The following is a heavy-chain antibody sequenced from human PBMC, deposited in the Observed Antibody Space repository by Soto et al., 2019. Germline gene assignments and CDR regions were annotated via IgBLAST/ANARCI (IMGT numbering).Heavy chain of an antibody. J-gene: IGHJ6*02. V-gene: IGHV1-69*01. CDR3: ARDIPAGYCAGGSCYYYHGMDV. D-gene: IGHD2-15*01. Sequence: QMQLVQSGAEVKKPGSSVKVSCKASGGTFSTYAISWVRQAPGQGLEWMGGIIPIFRTTNYSQRFQGRVTITADESTSTAYMELCSLTSEDTAVYYCARDIPAGYCAGGSCYYYHGMDVWGQGTTVTVSS. CDR1: GGTFSTYA. CDR2: IIPIFRTT.